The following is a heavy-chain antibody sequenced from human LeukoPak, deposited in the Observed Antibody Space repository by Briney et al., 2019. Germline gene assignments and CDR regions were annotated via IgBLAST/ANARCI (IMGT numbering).Heavy chain of an antibody. CDR1: GGSISSSSYY. V-gene: IGHV4-39*01. D-gene: IGHD2-2*02. Sequence: SETLSLTCTVSGGSISSSSYYWGWIRQPPGKGLEWIGSIYYSGSTYYNPSLKSRVTISVDTSKNQFSLKLSSVTAADTAVYYCARHPRYCSSTSCYTGFYFDYWGQGTLVTVSS. CDR2: IYYSGST. J-gene: IGHJ4*02. CDR3: ARHPRYCSSTSCYTGFYFDY.